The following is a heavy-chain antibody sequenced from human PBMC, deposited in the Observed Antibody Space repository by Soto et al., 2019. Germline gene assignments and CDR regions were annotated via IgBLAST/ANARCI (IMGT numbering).Heavy chain of an antibody. CDR2: ISYDGSNK. Sequence: QVQLVESGGGVVQPGRSLRLSCAASGFTFSSYGMHWVRQAPGKGLEWVAFISYDGSNKYYADSVKGRFTISRDNSKNTLYLQMNSLRTEDTAVYYCAKNRGGRVGDFGDYWGQGTLVTVSS. CDR1: GFTFSSYG. D-gene: IGHD4-17*01. CDR3: AKNRGGRVGDFGDY. J-gene: IGHJ4*02. V-gene: IGHV3-30*18.